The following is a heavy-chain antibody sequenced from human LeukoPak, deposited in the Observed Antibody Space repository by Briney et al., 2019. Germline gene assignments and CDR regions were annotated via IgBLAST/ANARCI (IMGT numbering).Heavy chain of an antibody. Sequence: RPGGSLRLSCAASGFTFSSYGMHWVRQAPGKGLEWVAVIWYDGSNKYYADSVKGRFTISRDNSKNTLYLQMNSLRAEDTAVYYCARDLGFWSGYYGSDYWGQGTLVTVSS. CDR2: IWYDGSNK. V-gene: IGHV3-33*08. CDR1: GFTFSSYG. CDR3: ARDLGFWSGYYGSDY. D-gene: IGHD3-3*01. J-gene: IGHJ4*02.